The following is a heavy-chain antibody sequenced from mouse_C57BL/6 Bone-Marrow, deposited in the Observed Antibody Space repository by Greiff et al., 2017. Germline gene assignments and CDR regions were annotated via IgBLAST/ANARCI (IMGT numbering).Heavy chain of an antibody. J-gene: IGHJ2*01. Sequence: EVKVIESGPGLAKPSQTLSLTCSVTGYSITSDSWNWFRKFPGTKLEYMGYISYSGSTYSNPSLKSRISITRDTSKNQYYLQLNSVTTEDTATYYCARSYYDYDGPLDYWGQGTTLTVSA. CDR1: GYSITSDS. CDR2: ISYSGST. CDR3: ARSYYDYDGPLDY. D-gene: IGHD2-4*01. V-gene: IGHV3-8*01.